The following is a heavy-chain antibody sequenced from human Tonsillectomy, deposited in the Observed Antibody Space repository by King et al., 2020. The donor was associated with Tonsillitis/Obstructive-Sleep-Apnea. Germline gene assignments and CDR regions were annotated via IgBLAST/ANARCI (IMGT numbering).Heavy chain of an antibody. V-gene: IGHV1-69*09. CDR2: IIPILGIA. CDR1: GGTFSSYA. D-gene: IGHD3-22*01. CDR3: ARVGYYYDSSGYYYY. Sequence: QLVQSGAEVKKPGSSVKVSCKASGGTFSSYAISWVRQAPGQGLEWMGWIIPILGIANYAQKFQGRVTITADKSTSTAYMELSSLRSEDTAVYYCARVGYYYDSSGYYYYWGQGTLVTVSS. J-gene: IGHJ4*02.